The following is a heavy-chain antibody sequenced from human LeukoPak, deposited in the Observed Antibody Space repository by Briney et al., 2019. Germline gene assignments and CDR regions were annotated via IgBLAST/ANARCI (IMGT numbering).Heavy chain of an antibody. J-gene: IGHJ5*02. V-gene: IGHV4-59*01. CDR2: IYYSGSS. CDR3: ARGIYSSSWYNWFDP. CDR1: GGSITSYY. D-gene: IGHD6-13*01. Sequence: PSETLSLTCTVSGGSITSYYWSWIRQPPGKGLEWIGYIYYSGSSNYNPSLKSRVTISVDTSKNQFSLQLSSVTAADTAVYYCARGIYSSSWYNWFDPWGQGTLATVSS.